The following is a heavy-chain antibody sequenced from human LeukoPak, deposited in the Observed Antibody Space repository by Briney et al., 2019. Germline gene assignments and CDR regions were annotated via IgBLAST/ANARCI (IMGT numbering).Heavy chain of an antibody. CDR2: IKSKTYGETT. CDR3: TTDAPTSSGSGFFDH. V-gene: IGHV3-15*01. CDR1: GFTFNNAW. Sequence: PGGSLRLSCAASGFTFNNAWLSWVLQAPGKGLEWLGRIKSKTYGETTDYGAPVKGRFTISRDDSKNTLYLQMHSLKIEDSAVYYCTTDAPTSSGSGFFDHWGQGTLVTVSS. D-gene: IGHD1-14*01. J-gene: IGHJ4*02.